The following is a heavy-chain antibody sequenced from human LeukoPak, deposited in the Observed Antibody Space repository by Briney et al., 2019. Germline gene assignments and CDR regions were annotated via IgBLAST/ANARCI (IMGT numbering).Heavy chain of an antibody. J-gene: IGHJ4*02. CDR1: GYTFTGYY. Sequence: ASVKVSCKASGYTFTGYYMHWVRQAPGQGLEWMGWINPNSGGTNYAQKFQGRVTMTRDTSISTAYMELRSLRSDDTAVYYCARWGINDSSGYYYGYYFDYWGQGTLVTVSS. CDR2: INPNSGGT. CDR3: ARWGINDSSGYYYGYYFDY. D-gene: IGHD3-22*01. V-gene: IGHV1-2*02.